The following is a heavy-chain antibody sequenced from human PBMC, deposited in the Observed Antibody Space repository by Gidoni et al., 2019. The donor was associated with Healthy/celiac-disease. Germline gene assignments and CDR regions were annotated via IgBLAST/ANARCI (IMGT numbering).Heavy chain of an antibody. J-gene: IGHJ4*02. CDR2: ISSSSSTI. Sequence: EVQLVESGGGLVQPGGSLRLSCAASGFTFSSYSMNWVRQAPGKGLEWVSYISSSSSTIYYADSVKGRFTISRDNAKNSLYLQMNSLRDEDTAVYYCARDARTYSGSYCFDYWGQGTLVTVSS. CDR3: ARDARTYSGSYCFDY. D-gene: IGHD1-26*01. V-gene: IGHV3-48*02. CDR1: GFTFSSYS.